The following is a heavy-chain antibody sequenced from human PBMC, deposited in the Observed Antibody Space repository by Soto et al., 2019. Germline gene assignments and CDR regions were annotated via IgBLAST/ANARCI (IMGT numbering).Heavy chain of an antibody. J-gene: IGHJ4*02. CDR3: AKRPLTAAGFDY. CDR2: ITGSAGGT. D-gene: IGHD6-13*01. V-gene: IGHV3-23*01. Sequence: EVQLLESGGGLVQPGGSLRLSCAASGFTFSNYAMTWVRQAPGKGLEWVSVITGSAGGTYFVDSVKGRFTISRDNSKNTVYLQMNSLRAEDTAVYYCAKRPLTAAGFDYWGQGTLVTVSS. CDR1: GFTFSNYA.